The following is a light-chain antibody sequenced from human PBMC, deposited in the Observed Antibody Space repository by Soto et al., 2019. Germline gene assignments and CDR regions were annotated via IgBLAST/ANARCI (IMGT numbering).Light chain of an antibody. CDR2: GNS. V-gene: IGLV1-40*01. Sequence: QSVLTQPPSVSGAPGQRVTISCTGSSSNIGAGYDVHWYQQLLGTAPKLLIYGNSNRPSGVPDRFSGSKSGTSASLAITGLQAEDEADYYCQSYDSSLSGYVFGTGTQLTVL. CDR3: QSYDSSLSGYV. CDR1: SSNIGAGYD. J-gene: IGLJ1*01.